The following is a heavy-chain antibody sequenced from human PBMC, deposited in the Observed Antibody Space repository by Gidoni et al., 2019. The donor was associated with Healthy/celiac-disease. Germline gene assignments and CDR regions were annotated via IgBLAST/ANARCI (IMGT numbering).Heavy chain of an antibody. CDR2: ISAYNGNK. V-gene: IGHV1-18*01. D-gene: IGHD2-15*01. Sequence: QVQLVQSGAEVKKPGASVKVSCKASGYTFTSYGISWVRQTPGQGLEWMGWISAYNGNKNDAQKLKGRVSMTTDTSTSTAYMELRSLRSDVTAVYYCARDVVADDSEFDYWGQGTLVTVSS. J-gene: IGHJ4*02. CDR3: ARDVVADDSEFDY. CDR1: GYTFTSYG.